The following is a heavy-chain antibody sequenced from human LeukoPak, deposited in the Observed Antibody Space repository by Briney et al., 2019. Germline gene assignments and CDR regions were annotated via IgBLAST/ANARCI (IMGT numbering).Heavy chain of an antibody. CDR1: GLTFSSYS. CDR3: ASLLSSGWYLENY. V-gene: IGHV3-48*01. Sequence: SGGSLRLSCAASGLTFSSYSMNWVRQAPGKGLEWVSYISSSSSTIYYADSVKGRFTISRDNAKNSLYLQMNSLRAEDTAVYYCASLLSSGWYLENYWGQGTLVTVSS. J-gene: IGHJ4*02. D-gene: IGHD6-19*01. CDR2: ISSSSSTI.